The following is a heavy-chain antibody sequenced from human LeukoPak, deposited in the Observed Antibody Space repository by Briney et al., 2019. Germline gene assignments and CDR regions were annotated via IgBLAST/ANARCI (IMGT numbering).Heavy chain of an antibody. CDR1: VYTLTGYY. V-gene: IGHV1-46*01. J-gene: IGHJ4*02. D-gene: IGHD3-22*01. Sequence: ASVKVSCKASVYTLTGYYMHWVRQAPGQGLEWMGIINPSGGRTSYAQKFQGRVTMTRDTSTSTVYMELSSLRSEDTAVYYCARDQRYYDSSGHLDYWGQGTLVTVSS. CDR2: INPSGGRT. CDR3: ARDQRYYDSSGHLDY.